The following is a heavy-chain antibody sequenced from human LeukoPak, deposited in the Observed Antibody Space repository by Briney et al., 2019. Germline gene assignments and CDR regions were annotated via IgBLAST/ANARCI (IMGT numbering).Heavy chain of an antibody. CDR3: AKDIVTAVAGTSGFDY. J-gene: IGHJ4*02. Sequence: LSLTCTVSGGSISSYYWSWIRQAPGKGLEWVSGISWNSGSIGYADSVKGRFTISRDNAKNSLYLQMNSLRAEDTALYYCAKDIVTAVAGTSGFDYWGQGTLVTVSS. CDR1: GGSISSYY. V-gene: IGHV3-9*01. D-gene: IGHD6-19*01. CDR2: ISWNSGSI.